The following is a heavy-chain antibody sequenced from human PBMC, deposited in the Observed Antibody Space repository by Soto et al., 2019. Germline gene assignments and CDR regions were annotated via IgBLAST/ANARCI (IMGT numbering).Heavy chain of an antibody. Sequence: QVQLQESGPGLVKPSQTLSLTCTVSGGSISSGGYYWSWIRQHPGKGLEWIGNISFSGGTYYNPSLKSRVTISVDSSKNQFSLKLSSVTAADTAVYYCARYPAILTGYYTADYWGQGTLVTVSS. V-gene: IGHV4-31*03. CDR2: ISFSGGT. J-gene: IGHJ4*02. D-gene: IGHD3-9*01. CDR3: ARYPAILTGYYTADY. CDR1: GGSISSGGYY.